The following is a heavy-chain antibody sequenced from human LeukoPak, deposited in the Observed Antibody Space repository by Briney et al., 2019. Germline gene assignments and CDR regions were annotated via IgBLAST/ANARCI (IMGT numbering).Heavy chain of an antibody. CDR3: ARGLTVDF. V-gene: IGHV3-7*04. J-gene: IGHJ4*02. D-gene: IGHD4/OR15-4a*01. Sequence: GGSLRLSCAVSVFTFSTYWMSWGATAQEKGLEWVANIKQDGSEKYYVDSVKGRFTISRDNAKNSLYLQMNSLRADDTAVFYCARGLTVDFWGQGTLVTVSS. CDR1: VFTFSTYW. CDR2: IKQDGSEK.